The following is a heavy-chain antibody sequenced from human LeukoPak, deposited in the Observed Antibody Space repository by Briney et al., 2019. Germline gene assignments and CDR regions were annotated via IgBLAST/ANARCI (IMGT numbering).Heavy chain of an antibody. CDR1: GFTFSSYA. D-gene: IGHD4-17*01. Sequence: GGSLRLSCAASGFTFSSYAMHWVRQAPGKGLEWVAVISYDGSNKYYADSVKGRFTISRDNSKNTLYLQMNSLRAEDTAVYYCAKFDYAYAADLWGRGTLVTVSS. J-gene: IGHJ2*01. CDR2: ISYDGSNK. V-gene: IGHV3-30-3*02. CDR3: AKFDYAYAADL.